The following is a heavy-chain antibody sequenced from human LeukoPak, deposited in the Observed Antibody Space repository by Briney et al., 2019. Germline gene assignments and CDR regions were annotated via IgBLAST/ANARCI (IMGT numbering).Heavy chain of an antibody. CDR2: IYHSGST. CDR1: GGSISSGGYS. Sequence: PSQTLSLTCAVSGGSISSGGYSWSWLRQPPGKGLEWIGYIYHSGSTYCNPSLKSRVTISVDRSKNQFSLKLSSVTAADTAVYYCARGDPYYDSSGWDAFDIWGQGTMVTVSS. J-gene: IGHJ3*02. CDR3: ARGDPYYDSSGWDAFDI. V-gene: IGHV4-30-2*01. D-gene: IGHD3-22*01.